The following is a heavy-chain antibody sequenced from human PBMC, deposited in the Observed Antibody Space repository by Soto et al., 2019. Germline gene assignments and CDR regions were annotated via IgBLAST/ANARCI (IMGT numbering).Heavy chain of an antibody. D-gene: IGHD6-6*01. CDR3: ARGGEYSSSSEGYYYYGMDV. V-gene: IGHV4-34*01. Sequence: TLSLTCAVYGGSFSGYYWSWIRQPPGKGLEWIGEINHSGSTNYNPSLKSRVTISVDTSKNQFSLKLSSVTAADTAVYYCARGGEYSSSSEGYYYYGMDVWGQGTTVTVSS. CDR2: INHSGST. CDR1: GGSFSGYY. J-gene: IGHJ6*02.